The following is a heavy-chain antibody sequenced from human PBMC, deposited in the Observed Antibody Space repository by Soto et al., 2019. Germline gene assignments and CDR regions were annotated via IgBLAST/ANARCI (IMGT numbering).Heavy chain of an antibody. CDR2: ISPDGRVT. Sequence: QVQLVESGGGMVQPGTSLRLSCAASGFTFNSLSLHWVRQRPDKGLEWVAVISPDGRVTFYADFVKGRFTVSRDNSKNTIYLQVKSLRAEDTAVYYCAREPYGDSQYFDYWGQGTLVTVSS. CDR3: AREPYGDSQYFDY. CDR1: GFTFNSLS. V-gene: IGHV3-30*04. J-gene: IGHJ4*02. D-gene: IGHD2-21*02.